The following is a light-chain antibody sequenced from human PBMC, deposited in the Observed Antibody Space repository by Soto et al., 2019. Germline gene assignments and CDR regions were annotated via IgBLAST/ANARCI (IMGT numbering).Light chain of an antibody. CDR3: QQYQSWT. CDR1: QTFSDW. J-gene: IGKJ1*01. V-gene: IGKV1-5*03. Sequence: DIQMTQSPSTLSASVGDRVTITCRASQTFSDWLAWYQQKPGKAPKLLIYKASYLETGVPSRFSGSGSGTEFPLTISSLQPDDFATYYCQQYQSWTFGQGTKVEIK. CDR2: KAS.